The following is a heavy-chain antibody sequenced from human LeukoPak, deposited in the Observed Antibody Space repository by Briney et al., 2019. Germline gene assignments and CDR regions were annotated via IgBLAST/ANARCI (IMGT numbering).Heavy chain of an antibody. CDR3: AREVPYYMDV. Sequence: NPSETLSLTCTVSGGSINGYYWSWIRQPAGERLEWLGRVYPSGSTNYNPSLKRRVTLSVDTSKNQFSLKVTSVTAADTAVYYCAREVPYYMDVWGKGTTVTVSS. CDR2: VYPSGST. V-gene: IGHV4-4*07. D-gene: IGHD4/OR15-4a*01. CDR1: GGSINGYY. J-gene: IGHJ6*03.